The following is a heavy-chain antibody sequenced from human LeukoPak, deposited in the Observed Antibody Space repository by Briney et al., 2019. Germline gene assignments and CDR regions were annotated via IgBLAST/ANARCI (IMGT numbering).Heavy chain of an antibody. CDR3: ARVRGGYCSSTSCPYSFDY. D-gene: IGHD2-2*01. CDR1: GFTFSSYW. V-gene: IGHV3-7*01. Sequence: GSLRLSCAASGFTFSSYWMSWVRQAPGKGLEWVANIKQEGSEKYYVDSVKGRFTISRDNAKNSLYLQMNSLRAEDTAVYYCARVRGGYCSSTSCPYSFDYWGQGTLVTVSS. CDR2: IKQEGSEK. J-gene: IGHJ4*02.